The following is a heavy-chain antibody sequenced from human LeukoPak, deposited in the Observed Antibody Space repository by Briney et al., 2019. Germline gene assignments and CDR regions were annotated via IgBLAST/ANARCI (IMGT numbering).Heavy chain of an antibody. CDR3: ARDGGLQPTELPFDY. CDR2: ISSSSSYI. J-gene: IGHJ4*02. Sequence: GGSLRLSCAASGLTFSSYSLNWVRQAPGEGLEWVSSISSSSSYIYYADSVKGRFTISRDNAKNSLYLQMNSLRAEDTAVYYCARDGGLQPTELPFDYWGQGTLVTVSS. D-gene: IGHD5-24*01. CDR1: GLTFSSYS. V-gene: IGHV3-21*01.